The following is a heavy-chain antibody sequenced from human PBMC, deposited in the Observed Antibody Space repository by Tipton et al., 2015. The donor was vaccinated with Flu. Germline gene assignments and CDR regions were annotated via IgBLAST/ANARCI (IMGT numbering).Heavy chain of an antibody. D-gene: IGHD4-17*01. V-gene: IGHV4-31*03. CDR3: ARMEWTVTTPRYFDL. Sequence: TLSLTCSVSGDSIGGTYYWGWIRQPPGKGLEWIGHIYYIGSTYYNPSLKSRVTISLDKSKNQFSLNLSSVTAADTAVYYCARMEWTVTTPRYFDLWGRGTLVTVSS. CDR2: IYYIGST. CDR1: GDSIGGTYY. J-gene: IGHJ2*01.